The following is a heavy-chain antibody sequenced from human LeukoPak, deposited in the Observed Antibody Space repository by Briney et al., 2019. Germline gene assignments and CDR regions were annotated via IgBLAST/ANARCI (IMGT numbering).Heavy chain of an antibody. CDR1: GFTFSSYE. Sequence: GGSLRLSCAASGFTFSSYEMNWVRQAPGKGLEWVSYISNGGTTIYYADSVKGRFTISRDNAKNSLYLQMNSLKAEDTAVYYCARDHSTVTTWVDYWGQGTLVTVSS. V-gene: IGHV3-48*03. CDR3: ARDHSTVTTWVDY. CDR2: ISNGGTTI. J-gene: IGHJ4*02. D-gene: IGHD4-17*01.